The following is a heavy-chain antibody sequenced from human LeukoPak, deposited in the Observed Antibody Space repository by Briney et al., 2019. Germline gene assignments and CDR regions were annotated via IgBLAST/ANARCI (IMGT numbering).Heavy chain of an antibody. CDR3: ANLAAAGPRDFDY. CDR1: GFTFSSYA. Sequence: GGSLRLSCAASGFTFSSYAMSWVRRAPGKGLEWVSAISGSGGSTYYADSVKGRFTISRDNSKNTLYLQMNSLRAEDTAVYYGANLAAAGPRDFDYWGQGTLVTVSS. J-gene: IGHJ4*02. D-gene: IGHD6-13*01. CDR2: ISGSGGST. V-gene: IGHV3-23*01.